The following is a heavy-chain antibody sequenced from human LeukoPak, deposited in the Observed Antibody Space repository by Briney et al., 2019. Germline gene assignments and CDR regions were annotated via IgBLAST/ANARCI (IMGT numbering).Heavy chain of an antibody. D-gene: IGHD5-24*01. V-gene: IGHV4-59*08. CDR1: GDSISSYY. CDR3: ARHVTISGPYDASDI. Sequence: TSETLSLTYTVSGDSISSYYWSWIRQPPGKGLEWIGYIYYSGGTDYNPSLKSRVTISVDTSKNQFSLKLRSVTAADTAVYYCARHVTISGPYDASDIWGQGTMVTVSS. CDR2: IYYSGGT. J-gene: IGHJ3*02.